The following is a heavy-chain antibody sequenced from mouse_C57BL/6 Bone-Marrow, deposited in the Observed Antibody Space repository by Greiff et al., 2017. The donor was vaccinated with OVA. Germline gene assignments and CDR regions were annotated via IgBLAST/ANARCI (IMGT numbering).Heavy chain of an antibody. CDR3: ARKGIYYDYPFAY. Sequence: QVQLQQPGAELVMPGASVKLSCKASGYTFTSYWMHWVKRRPGQGLEWIGEIDPSDSYTNYNQKFKGKSTLTVDKSSSTAYMQLSSLTSEDSAVYYCARKGIYYDYPFAYWGQGTLVTVSA. V-gene: IGHV1-69*01. CDR2: IDPSDSYT. CDR1: GYTFTSYW. D-gene: IGHD2-4*01. J-gene: IGHJ3*01.